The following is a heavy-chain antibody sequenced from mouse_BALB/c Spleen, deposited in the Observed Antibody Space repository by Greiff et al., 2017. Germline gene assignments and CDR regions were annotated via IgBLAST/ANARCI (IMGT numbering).Heavy chain of an antibody. V-gene: IGHV2-9*02. D-gene: IGHD1-1*01. CDR2: IWAGGST. J-gene: IGHJ4*01. Sequence: VKLVESGPGLVAPSQSLSITCTVSGFSLTSYGVHWVRQPPGKGLEWLGVIWAGGSTNYNSALMSRLSISKDNSKSQVFLKMNSLQTDDTAMYYCARENGNDAMDYWGQGTSVTVSS. CDR1: GFSLTSYG. CDR3: ARENGNDAMDY.